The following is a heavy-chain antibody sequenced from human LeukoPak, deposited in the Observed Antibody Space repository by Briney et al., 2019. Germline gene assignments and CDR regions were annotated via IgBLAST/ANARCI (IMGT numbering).Heavy chain of an antibody. V-gene: IGHV3-21*01. D-gene: IGHD3-10*01. CDR2: ISSSGGST. CDR1: GGTFSSYA. Sequence: GASVKVSCKASGGTFSSYAMTWVRQAPGKGLEWVSSISSSGGSTYYADSVKGRFTISRDNAKNSLYLQMNSLRAEDTAVYYCARSMVRGSRVDYWGQGTLVTVSS. CDR3: ARSMVRGSRVDY. J-gene: IGHJ4*02.